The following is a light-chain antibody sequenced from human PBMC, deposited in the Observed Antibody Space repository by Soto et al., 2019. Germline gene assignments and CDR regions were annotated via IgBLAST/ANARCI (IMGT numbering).Light chain of an antibody. CDR1: EDISTW. CDR3: QHADSFPLIT. Sequence: IKMPPSPSSVSASPVESATITCTSSEDISTWLAWYQQKPGKAPQLLIYAASSLQSGVPSRFSGSGGGTDFTLTISSPQPEDFAAYYCQHADSFPLITFGQGTRGDIK. CDR2: AAS. V-gene: IGKV1-12*01. J-gene: IGKJ5*01.